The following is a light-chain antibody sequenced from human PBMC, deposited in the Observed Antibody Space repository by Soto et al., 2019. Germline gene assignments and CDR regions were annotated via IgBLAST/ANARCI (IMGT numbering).Light chain of an antibody. CDR2: AAS. CDR1: QGISNY. V-gene: IGKV1-27*01. CDR3: QEYNSAPWT. Sequence: DLQMTQSPSSLSASVGDRVTITCRASQGISNYLAWYQQKPGKVPKLLIYAASTLKSGVPSRFNGSGSGTDFALTISSLQPEDVATYYCQEYNSAPWTFGQGTKVEIK. J-gene: IGKJ1*01.